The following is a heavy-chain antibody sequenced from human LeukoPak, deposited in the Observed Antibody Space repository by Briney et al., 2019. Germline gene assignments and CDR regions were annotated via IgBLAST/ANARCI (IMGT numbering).Heavy chain of an antibody. D-gene: IGHD2-21*02. J-gene: IGHJ4*02. V-gene: IGHV3-23*01. CDR3: VREDTPATANY. Sequence: GGSLRLSCAASGFNLANHAMSWVRQTPGKGLEWVSAISGGGDITHYADSVTGRFTISRDNSKDTLFLQMHSLRPGDTAVYYCVREDTPATANYWGQGTLVTISS. CDR2: ISGGGDIT. CDR1: GFNLANHA.